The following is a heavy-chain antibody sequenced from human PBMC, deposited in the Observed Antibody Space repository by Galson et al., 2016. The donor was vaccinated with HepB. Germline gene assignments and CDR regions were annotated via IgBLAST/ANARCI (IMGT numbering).Heavy chain of an antibody. CDR1: RYTFSDYY. CDR2: INPNGGGT. Sequence: SVKVSCKASRYTFSDYYIYWVRQAPGQGLEWVGWINPNGGGTNYAQRFQGRVTLTRDTSISTAYMELSRLRSDDTAVYYCARGSIPVAGIVPYGMDVWGKGTTVTVSS. D-gene: IGHD6-19*01. V-gene: IGHV1-2*02. J-gene: IGHJ6*04. CDR3: ARGSIPVAGIVPYGMDV.